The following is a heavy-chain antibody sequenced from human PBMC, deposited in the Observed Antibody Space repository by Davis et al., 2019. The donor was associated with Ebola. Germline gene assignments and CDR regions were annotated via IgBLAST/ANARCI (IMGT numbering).Heavy chain of an antibody. D-gene: IGHD6-19*01. CDR2: INPNSGGT. J-gene: IGHJ5*02. CDR3: ARARGRARIAVAPRGGWFDP. V-gene: IGHV1-2*02. CDR1: GGTFSSYA. Sequence: ASVKVSCKASGGTFSSYAISWVRQAPGQGLEWMGWINPNSGGTNYAQKFQGRVTMTRDTSISTAYMELSRLRSDDTAVYYCARARGRARIAVAPRGGWFDPWGQGTLVTVSS.